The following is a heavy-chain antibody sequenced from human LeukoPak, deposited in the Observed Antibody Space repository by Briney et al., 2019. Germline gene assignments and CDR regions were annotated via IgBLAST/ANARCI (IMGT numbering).Heavy chain of an antibody. V-gene: IGHV4-39*07. CDR1: GGSISSISYY. Sequence: SETLSLTCTVSGGSISSISYYWGWIRQPPGKGLEWIGSVYHNGSTYYNPSLKSRVTISVDTSKNQFSLKLSSVTAADTAVYYCARGASSGWSHYYYYYMDVWGKGTTVTVSS. J-gene: IGHJ6*03. CDR2: VYHNGST. D-gene: IGHD6-19*01. CDR3: ARGASSGWSHYYYYYMDV.